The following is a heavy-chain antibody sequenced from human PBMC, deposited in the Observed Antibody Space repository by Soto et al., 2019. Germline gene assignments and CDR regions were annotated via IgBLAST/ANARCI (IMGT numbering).Heavy chain of an antibody. CDR1: GFTFSDHY. V-gene: IGHV3-72*01. D-gene: IGHD2-21*01. Sequence: EVQLVESGGDLVQPGGSLRLSCAASGFTFSDHYMDWVRQAPGKGLEWVGLIRNKANRYTTEYAASVRGRFTISRDDSENTLYLQMNTLKTEDTAVYYCVDCGCSAFDSWGQGALVTVSS. CDR2: IRNKANRYTT. CDR3: VDCGCSAFDS. J-gene: IGHJ4*02.